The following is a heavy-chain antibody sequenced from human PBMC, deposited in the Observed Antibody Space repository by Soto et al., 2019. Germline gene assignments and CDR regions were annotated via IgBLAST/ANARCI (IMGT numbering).Heavy chain of an antibody. D-gene: IGHD1-1*01. CDR3: ARGRYGDY. J-gene: IGHJ4*02. Sequence: QVHLVQSGAEVKKPGASVKGSCKASGYTFTSYGITWVRQAPGQGLEWMGWISAHNGNTDYAQKLQGRVIVNRDTSTSTAYMELRSLISDDTAVYYCARGRYGDYWGQGALVTVSS. V-gene: IGHV1-18*01. CDR2: ISAHNGNT. CDR1: GYTFTSYG.